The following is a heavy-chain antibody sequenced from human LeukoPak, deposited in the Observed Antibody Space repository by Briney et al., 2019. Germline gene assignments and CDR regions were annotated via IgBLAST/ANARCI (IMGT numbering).Heavy chain of an antibody. J-gene: IGHJ6*03. CDR3: ARGGAGYGSGSYWSGYYYYYMDV. V-gene: IGHV4-38-2*02. Sequence: SETLSLTCTVSGYSISSYYYWGWIRQTPGKGLEWIGSVYHSGTTYHNPSLKSRVTMSVDTSKNQFSLKLSSVTAADTAVYYCARGGAGYGSGSYWSGYYYYYMDVWGKGTTVTVSS. CDR1: GYSISSYYY. CDR2: VYHSGTT. D-gene: IGHD3-10*01.